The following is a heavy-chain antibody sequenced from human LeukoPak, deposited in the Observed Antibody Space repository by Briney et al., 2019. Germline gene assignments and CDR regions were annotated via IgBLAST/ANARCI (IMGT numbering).Heavy chain of an antibody. J-gene: IGHJ4*02. D-gene: IGHD2-15*01. CDR1: GGSMSNYY. CDR2: IYYTGST. Sequence: SETLSLTCAVSGGSMSNYYGSWIRQPPGKGREWIAYIYYTGSTYYNPSLKSRVTMSLDTSKNHFSLSLSSVTAADTAVYYCARHISGAATLDWGQGTLVTVSS. CDR3: ARHISGAATLD. V-gene: IGHV4-59*08.